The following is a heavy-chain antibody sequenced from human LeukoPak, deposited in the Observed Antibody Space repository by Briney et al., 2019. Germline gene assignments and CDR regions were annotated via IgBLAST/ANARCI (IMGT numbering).Heavy chain of an antibody. CDR1: GFTFSNAW. J-gene: IGHJ6*02. V-gene: IGHV3-15*07. Sequence: PGGSLRLSCAASGFTFSNAWMNWVRQAPGKGLEWVGRIKSKTDGGTTDYAAPVKGRFTISRDDSKNTLYLQMNSLKTEDTAVYYCTTVGVYSSGWYSYYYYYGMDVWGQGTTATVSS. D-gene: IGHD6-19*01. CDR3: TTVGVYSSGWYSYYYYYGMDV. CDR2: IKSKTDGGTT.